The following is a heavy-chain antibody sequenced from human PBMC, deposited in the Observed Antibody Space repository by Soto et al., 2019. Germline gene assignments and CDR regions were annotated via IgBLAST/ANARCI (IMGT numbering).Heavy chain of an antibody. D-gene: IGHD6-19*01. J-gene: IGHJ6*02. Sequence: ASVKVSCKASGYTFTAYYMHWVRQAPGQGLEWMGWINPNSGGTNYAQKFQGRVTMTRDTSISTAYMELSRLRSDDTAVYYCARTPGIAVAGPSDYYYYGMDVWGQGTTVTVSS. CDR1: GYTFTAYY. CDR2: INPNSGGT. CDR3: ARTPGIAVAGPSDYYYYGMDV. V-gene: IGHV1-2*02.